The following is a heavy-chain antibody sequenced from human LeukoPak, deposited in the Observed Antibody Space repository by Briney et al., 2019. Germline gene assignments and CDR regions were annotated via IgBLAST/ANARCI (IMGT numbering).Heavy chain of an antibody. Sequence: GGSLRLSCAASGFTFSTYWINWVRQAPGKGLEWVANINQDGRENYYVDSVKGRFTISRDNAKNSLYLQMNSLRAEDTAVYYCARGTSDSRVTPTRYWGQGTLVTVSS. D-gene: IGHD3-22*01. CDR2: INQDGREN. V-gene: IGHV3-7*01. J-gene: IGHJ4*02. CDR3: ARGTSDSRVTPTRY. CDR1: GFTFSTYW.